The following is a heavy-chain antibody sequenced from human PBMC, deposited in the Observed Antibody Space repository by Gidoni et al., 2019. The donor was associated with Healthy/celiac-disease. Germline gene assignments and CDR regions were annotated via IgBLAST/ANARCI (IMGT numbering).Heavy chain of an antibody. D-gene: IGHD5-12*01. CDR2: SSSSSSDI. CDR3: FGGYADY. J-gene: IGHJ4*02. Sequence: EVHLVESGGGLFKPGGSLSVSCEASGFTFSSYRMNWVRQAPGKGLEGVSSSSSSSSDIYYADSVKGRFTISRDNAKNSLYLQMNSLRAEDTAVYYWFGGYADYWGQGTLVTVSS. V-gene: IGHV3-21*01. CDR1: GFTFSSYR.